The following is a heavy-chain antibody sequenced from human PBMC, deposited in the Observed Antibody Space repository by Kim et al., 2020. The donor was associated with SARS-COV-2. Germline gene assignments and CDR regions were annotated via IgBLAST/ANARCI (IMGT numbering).Heavy chain of an antibody. J-gene: IGHJ4*02. Sequence: ADSVKGRFTISRDNSKNTLYLQMNSLRAEDTAVYYCAKCFAGSSRTVDYWGQGTLVTVSS. CDR3: AKCFAGSSRTVDY. V-gene: IGHV3-23*01. D-gene: IGHD6-13*01.